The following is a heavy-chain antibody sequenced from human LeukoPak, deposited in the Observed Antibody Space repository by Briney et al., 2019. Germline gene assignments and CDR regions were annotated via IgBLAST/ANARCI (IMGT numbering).Heavy chain of an antibody. Sequence: SETLSLTCTVSGYSISSGYYWGWIRQPPGKGLEWIGGIYHSGSTYYNPSLKSRVTISVDTSKNQFSLKLSSVTAADTAVYYCARLINYYGSGSSRYYYYYYMDVWGKGTTVTISS. CDR1: GYSISSGYY. CDR3: ARLINYYGSGSSRYYYYYYMDV. D-gene: IGHD3-10*01. J-gene: IGHJ6*03. CDR2: IYHSGST. V-gene: IGHV4-38-2*02.